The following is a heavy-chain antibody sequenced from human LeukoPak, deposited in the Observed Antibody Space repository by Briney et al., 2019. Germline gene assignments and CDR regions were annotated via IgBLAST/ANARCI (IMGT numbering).Heavy chain of an antibody. V-gene: IGHV4-39*01. J-gene: IGHJ6*02. CDR3: ARQAREYYDFWSGPNYYGMDV. CDR1: GGSISSYY. D-gene: IGHD3-3*01. CDR2: IYYSGST. Sequence: SETLSLTCTVSGGSISSYYWGWIHQPPGKGLEWIGSIYYSGSTYYNPSLKSRVTISVDTSKNQFSLKLSSVTAADTAVYYCARQAREYYDFWSGPNYYGMDVWGQGTTVTVSS.